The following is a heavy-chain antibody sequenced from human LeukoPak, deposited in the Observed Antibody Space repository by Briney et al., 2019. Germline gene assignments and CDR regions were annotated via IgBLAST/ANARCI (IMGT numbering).Heavy chain of an antibody. CDR2: INHSGST. Sequence: PSETLSLTCAVYGGSFSGYYWSWLRQPPGKGLEWIGEINHSGSTNYNPSLKSRVTISVDTSKNQFSLKLRSVTAADTAVYYCARGHSIEPYYYYYYMDVWGKGTTVTVSS. CDR3: ARGHSIEPYYYYYYMDV. D-gene: IGHD4-11*01. J-gene: IGHJ6*03. V-gene: IGHV4-34*01. CDR1: GGSFSGYY.